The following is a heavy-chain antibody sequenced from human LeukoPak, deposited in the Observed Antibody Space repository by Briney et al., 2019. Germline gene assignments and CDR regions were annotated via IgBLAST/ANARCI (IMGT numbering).Heavy chain of an antibody. D-gene: IGHD2-15*01. J-gene: IGHJ4*02. CDR2: IRHAGDTQ. Sequence: PGGSLRLSCEVSGFIFSNYGMHWVRQAPGKGLEWVAFIRHAGDTQYYVDSVKGRFTISRDNSKNILYLQMNSLTAEDTAVYYCARDIKWREDMNFDYWGQGSLVTVSS. CDR1: GFIFSNYG. CDR3: ARDIKWREDMNFDY. V-gene: IGHV3-30*02.